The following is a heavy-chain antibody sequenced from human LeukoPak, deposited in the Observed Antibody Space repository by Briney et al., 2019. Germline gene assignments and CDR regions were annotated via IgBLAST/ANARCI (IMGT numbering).Heavy chain of an antibody. D-gene: IGHD4-23*01. CDR2: ISYDGSNK. CDR3: ARELPTVVTADYFDY. Sequence: GGSLRLSCAASGFTFSSYAMHWVRQAPGKGLEWVAVISYDGSNKYYADSVKGRFTIYRDNSKNTLYLQMNSLRAEDTAVYYCARELPTVVTADYFDYWGQGTLVTVSS. J-gene: IGHJ4*02. CDR1: GFTFSSYA. V-gene: IGHV3-30*04.